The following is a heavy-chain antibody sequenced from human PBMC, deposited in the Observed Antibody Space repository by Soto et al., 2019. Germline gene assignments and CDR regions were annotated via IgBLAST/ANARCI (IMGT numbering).Heavy chain of an antibody. J-gene: IGHJ5*02. Sequence: QVQLVESGGGVVQPGRSLRLSCAASGFTFSSYAMHWVRQAPGKGLEWVAVISYDGNNKYYADSVKGRFTISRDNSKNTLYPQMNSLRAEDTAVYYCAGEWLRHRRNWLAPWGQGTLVTVSS. CDR2: ISYDGNNK. CDR3: AGEWLRHRRNWLAP. V-gene: IGHV3-30-3*01. CDR1: GFTFSSYA. D-gene: IGHD5-12*01.